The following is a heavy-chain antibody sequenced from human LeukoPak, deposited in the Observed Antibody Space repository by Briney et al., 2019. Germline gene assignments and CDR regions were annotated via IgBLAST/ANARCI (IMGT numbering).Heavy chain of an antibody. V-gene: IGHV4-34*01. CDR1: GGSFSGYY. Sequence: SETLSXTCAVYGGSFSGYYWSWIRQPPGKGLEWIGEINHSGSTNYNPSLKSRVTISVDTSKNQFSLKLSSVHAADTAVYYCARGYRSYGPWGQGTLVTVSS. D-gene: IGHD4-11*01. J-gene: IGHJ5*02. CDR3: ARGYRSYGP. CDR2: INHSGST.